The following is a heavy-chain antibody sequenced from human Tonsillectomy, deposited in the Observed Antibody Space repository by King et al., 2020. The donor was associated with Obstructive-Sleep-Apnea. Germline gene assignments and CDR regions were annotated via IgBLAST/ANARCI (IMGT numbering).Heavy chain of an antibody. CDR2: ITWNSGSI. CDR3: AKARGSGRLSPSAY. D-gene: IGHD3-10*01. V-gene: IGHV3-9*01. CDR1: GFIFDDYA. J-gene: IGHJ4*02. Sequence: EVQLVESGGGLVQPGRSLRLSCAASGFIFDDYAMHWVRQVPGKGLEWVSGITWNSGSIGYADSVKGRFGIFRDNAKNSLYLQMDSLRPEDTALYYCAKARGSGRLSPSAYWGLGTLVTVSS.